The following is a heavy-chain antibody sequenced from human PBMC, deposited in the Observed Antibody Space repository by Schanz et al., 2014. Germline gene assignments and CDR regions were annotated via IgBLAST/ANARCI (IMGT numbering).Heavy chain of an antibody. CDR3: AKDRHPGYSSRLIDAFDV. V-gene: IGHV3-23*04. Sequence: EVQLVESGGCLVQPGGSLRLSCAASEFTFNTYCMSWVRQAPGKGLEWVSGISATGGFTYYVDSVKGRFTVSRDNSDNTLFLQMSSLRAEDTAVYYCAKDRHPGYSSRLIDAFDVWGQGTLVTVSA. J-gene: IGHJ3*01. CDR2: ISATGGFT. D-gene: IGHD6-13*01. CDR1: EFTFNTYC.